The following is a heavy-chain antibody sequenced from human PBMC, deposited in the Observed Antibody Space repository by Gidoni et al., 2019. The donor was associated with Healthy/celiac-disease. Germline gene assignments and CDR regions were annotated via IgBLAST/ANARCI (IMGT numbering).Heavy chain of an antibody. CDR2: ST. J-gene: IGHJ4*02. D-gene: IGHD7-27*01. V-gene: IGHV3-66*01. Sequence: STYYADSVKGRFTISRDNSRNTLYLQMNSLRAEETAVYYCARDLGEGRGYWGQGTLVTVSS. CDR3: ARDLGEGRGY.